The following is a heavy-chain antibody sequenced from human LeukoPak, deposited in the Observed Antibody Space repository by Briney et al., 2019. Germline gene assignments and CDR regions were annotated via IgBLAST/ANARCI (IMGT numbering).Heavy chain of an antibody. Sequence: ASVKVSCKASGYTFTGYYMHWVRQAPGQGLEWMGRINPNSGGTNYAQKFQGRVTMTRDTSISTAYMELSRLRSDDTAVHYCAREGDYGRLYYFDYWGQGTLVTVSS. CDR3: AREGDYGRLYYFDY. CDR2: INPNSGGT. CDR1: GYTFTGYY. D-gene: IGHD4/OR15-4a*01. V-gene: IGHV1-2*06. J-gene: IGHJ4*02.